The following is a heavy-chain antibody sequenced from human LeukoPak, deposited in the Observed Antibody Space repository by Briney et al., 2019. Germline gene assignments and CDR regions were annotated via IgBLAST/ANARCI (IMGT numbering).Heavy chain of an antibody. CDR1: GYTFTGYY. CDR3: ARGATGTTDSDAFDI. Sequence: ASVKVSCKASGYTFTGYYMHWVRQAPGQGLEWMGWINPNSGGTNYAQKFQGRVTMTRDTSISTAYMELSRLRSDDTAVYYCARGATGTTDSDAFDIWGQGTMVTVSS. J-gene: IGHJ3*02. V-gene: IGHV1-2*02. CDR2: INPNSGGT. D-gene: IGHD1-1*01.